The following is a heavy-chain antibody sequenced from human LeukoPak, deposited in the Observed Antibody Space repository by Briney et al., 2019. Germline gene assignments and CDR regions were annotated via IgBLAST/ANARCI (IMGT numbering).Heavy chain of an antibody. CDR2: IRSKANTYAT. J-gene: IGHJ4*02. V-gene: IGHV3-73*01. D-gene: IGHD6-13*01. Sequence: PGGSLRLSCAASGVTFSGAAMHWVRQAAGKGLKCVGRIRSKANTYATEYAASVKGRFTISRDDSKNTAYLQMNSLKTEDTAVYYCSSRPDIAAAGTDYWGQGTLVTVSS. CDR3: SSRPDIAAAGTDY. CDR1: GVTFSGAA.